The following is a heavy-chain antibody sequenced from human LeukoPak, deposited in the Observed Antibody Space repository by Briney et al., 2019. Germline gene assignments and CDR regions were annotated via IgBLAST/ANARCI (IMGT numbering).Heavy chain of an antibody. CDR1: GYTFTSYY. D-gene: IGHD3-3*01. CDR3: ARGPHRRTYDRDNWFDP. V-gene: IGHV1-46*01. Sequence: ASVKVSCKASGYTFTSYYMYWVRQAPGQGLEWMGIINPSGDNTNYAQKFQGRVTMTRDMSTTTVYMELSSLRSEDTPVYYCARGPHRRTYDRDNWFDPWGQGTLVTVSS. CDR2: INPSGDNT. J-gene: IGHJ5*02.